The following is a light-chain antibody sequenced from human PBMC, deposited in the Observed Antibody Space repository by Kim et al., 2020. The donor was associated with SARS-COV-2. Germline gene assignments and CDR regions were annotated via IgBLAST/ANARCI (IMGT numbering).Light chain of an antibody. CDR3: LLSYSGRRPV. CDR2: DTA. Sequence: KVTLTWGSSSGPAPNDHRPYWFQQKPGQAPKTLISDTANKQSWTPARFSGALLGGKAALILSGAQPEDEADYYCLLSYSGRRPVFGGGTQLTVL. CDR1: SGPAPNDHR. J-gene: IGLJ7*01. V-gene: IGLV7-46*01.